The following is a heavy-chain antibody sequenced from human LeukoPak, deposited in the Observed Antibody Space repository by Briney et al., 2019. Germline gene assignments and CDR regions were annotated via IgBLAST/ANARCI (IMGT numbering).Heavy chain of an antibody. J-gene: IGHJ4*02. V-gene: IGHV3-33*01. CDR3: ARDGTTTVVTSYFDY. CDR2: IWYDGSNK. D-gene: IGHD4-23*01. CDR1: GFTFSSYG. Sequence: PGGSLRLSCAASGFTFSSYGMHWVRQAPGKGLEWVAVIWYDGSNKYYADSLKGRFTISRDNSKNTLYLQMNSLRAEDTAVYYCARDGTTTVVTSYFDYWGQGTLVTVSS.